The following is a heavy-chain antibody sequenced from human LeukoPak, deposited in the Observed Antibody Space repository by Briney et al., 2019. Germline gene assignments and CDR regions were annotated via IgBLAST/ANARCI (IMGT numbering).Heavy chain of an antibody. D-gene: IGHD6-13*01. Sequence: GGSLRLSCSASGFTFSTYAMYWVRQAPGKGLEYVSAISSNGGSTYYADSVKGRFTISRDNSKNTLYLQMSSLRAEDTAVYYCVKDKYSSSWCGDYWGQGTLVTVSS. CDR2: ISSNGGST. J-gene: IGHJ4*02. CDR1: GFTFSTYA. V-gene: IGHV3-64D*06. CDR3: VKDKYSSSWCGDY.